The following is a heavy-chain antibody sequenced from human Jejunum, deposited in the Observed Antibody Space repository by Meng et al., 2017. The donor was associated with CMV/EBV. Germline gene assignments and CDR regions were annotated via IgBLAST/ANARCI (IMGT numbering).Heavy chain of an antibody. V-gene: IGHV4-4*02. D-gene: IGHD3-10*01. CDR3: ARDFTIVRGLIDY. CDR1: GNSISSTYW. J-gene: IGHJ4*02. Sequence: AVSGNSISSTYWWGWVRQPPGKGLEWIGKIYHGGSTNYNPSLKSRVTISVDKSKNQFSLNLSSVTAADTAVYYCARDFTIVRGLIDYWGQGTLVTVSS. CDR2: IYHGGST.